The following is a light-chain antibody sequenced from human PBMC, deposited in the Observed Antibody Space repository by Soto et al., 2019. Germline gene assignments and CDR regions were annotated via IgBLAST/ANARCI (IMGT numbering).Light chain of an antibody. V-gene: IGLV2-14*01. J-gene: IGLJ1*01. CDR2: EVS. Sequence: QSALTQPASVSGSPGQAITISCTGTSNDYVSWYQQHPGTAPKLMSYEVSNRPSGVSNRFSGSKSGNSASLTISGLHAEDEADYYCSSYTSSSTYVFGTGTKLTVL. CDR3: SSYTSSSTYV. CDR1: SNDY.